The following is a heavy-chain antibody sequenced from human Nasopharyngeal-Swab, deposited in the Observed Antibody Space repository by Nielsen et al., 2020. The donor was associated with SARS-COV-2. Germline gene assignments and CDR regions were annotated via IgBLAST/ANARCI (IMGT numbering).Heavy chain of an antibody. CDR2: MNPNSGNT. Sequence: WVRQAPGQGLEWMGWMNPNSGNTGYAQKFQGRVTMTRNTSISTAYMELSSLRSEDTAVYYCARVPRLRYFDWLLYSYYYYGRDVWGQATTVTVSS. D-gene: IGHD3-9*01. CDR3: ARVPRLRYFDWLLYSYYYYGRDV. V-gene: IGHV1-8*01. J-gene: IGHJ6*02.